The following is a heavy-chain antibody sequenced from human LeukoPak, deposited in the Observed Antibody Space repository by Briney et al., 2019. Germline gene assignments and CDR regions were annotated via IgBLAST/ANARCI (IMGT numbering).Heavy chain of an antibody. CDR3: ARDTRGARAFDI. J-gene: IGHJ3*02. CDR1: GYTFTSYD. Sequence: ASVKVSCKASGYTFTSYDINWLRQATGQGLEWMGWMNPNSGNTGYAQKFQGRVTMTRNTSISTAYMELSSLRSEDTAVYYCARDTRGARAFDIWGQGTMVTVSS. V-gene: IGHV1-8*01. CDR2: MNPNSGNT. D-gene: IGHD1-26*01.